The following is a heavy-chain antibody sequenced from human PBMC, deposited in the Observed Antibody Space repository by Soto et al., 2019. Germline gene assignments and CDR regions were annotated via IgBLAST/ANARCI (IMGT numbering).Heavy chain of an antibody. J-gene: IGHJ6*02. Sequence: QVQLVQSGTEVKKPGASVKVSCKASGYTFTSYGISWVRQAPGQGLEWMGWISAYNDNTIYTQKLQGRVTMTTDTYTSTAYMELRILRSDDTAVYYCARGVDCSGGSCFSFYYYYYGFGVWGQGITLTVSS. CDR2: ISAYNDNT. CDR1: GYTFTSYG. V-gene: IGHV1-18*04. CDR3: ARGVDCSGGSCFSFYYYYYGFGV. D-gene: IGHD2-15*01.